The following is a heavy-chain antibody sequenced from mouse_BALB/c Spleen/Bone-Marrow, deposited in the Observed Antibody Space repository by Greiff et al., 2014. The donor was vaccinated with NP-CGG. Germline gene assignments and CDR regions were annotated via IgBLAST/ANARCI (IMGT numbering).Heavy chain of an antibody. CDR1: GFNIKDTY. V-gene: IGHV14-3*02. CDR3: ARWEYYAMDY. Sequence: VQLQDSGAELVKPGASVKLSCTASGFNIKDTYMHWVKQRPEQGLEWIGRIDPANGNTKYDPKFQGKATITADTSSNTAYLQLSSLTSEDSAVYYCARWEYYAMDYWGQGTSVTVSS. D-gene: IGHD4-1*01. CDR2: IDPANGNT. J-gene: IGHJ4*01.